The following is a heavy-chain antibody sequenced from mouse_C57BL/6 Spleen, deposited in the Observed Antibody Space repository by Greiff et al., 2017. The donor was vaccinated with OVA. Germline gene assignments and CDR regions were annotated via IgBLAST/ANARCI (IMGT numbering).Heavy chain of an antibody. CDR1: GFTFSDYG. J-gene: IGHJ3*01. D-gene: IGHD1-1*01. CDR3: ARAYYGSSSFAY. Sequence: EVKLVESGGGLVKPGGSPKLSCAASGFTFSDYGMHWVRQAPEKGLEWVAYISSGSSTIYYADTVKGRFTISRDNAKNTLFLQMTSLRSEDTAMYYCARAYYGSSSFAYWGQGTLVTVSA. CDR2: ISSGSSTI. V-gene: IGHV5-17*01.